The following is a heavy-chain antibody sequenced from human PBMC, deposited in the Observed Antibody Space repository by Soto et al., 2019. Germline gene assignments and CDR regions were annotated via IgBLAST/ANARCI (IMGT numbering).Heavy chain of an antibody. CDR2: ISGSGGST. CDR1: GFTFSNYA. V-gene: IGHV3-23*01. Sequence: GSLRLSCAASGFTFSNYAVTWVRQAPGKGLEWVSTISGSGGSTYYADSVKGRFTISRDNSKNTLYLQMNSLRAEDTAVYYRTTDYTQIQLWLHVDYWGQGTLVTVSS. D-gene: IGHD5-18*01. CDR3: TTDYTQIQLWLHVDY. J-gene: IGHJ4*02.